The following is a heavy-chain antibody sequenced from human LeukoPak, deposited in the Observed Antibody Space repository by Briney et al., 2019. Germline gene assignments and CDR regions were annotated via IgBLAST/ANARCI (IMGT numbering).Heavy chain of an antibody. J-gene: IGHJ4*02. D-gene: IGHD6-13*01. Sequence: GGSLRLSCAASGFTFSSYAMHWVRQAPGKGLEWVAVISYDGSSKYYADSVKGRFTISRDNSKNTLYLQMNSLRAEDTAVYYCARPYSSSWYYYFDYWGQGTLVTVSS. V-gene: IGHV3-30*04. CDR1: GFTFSSYA. CDR3: ARPYSSSWYYYFDY. CDR2: ISYDGSSK.